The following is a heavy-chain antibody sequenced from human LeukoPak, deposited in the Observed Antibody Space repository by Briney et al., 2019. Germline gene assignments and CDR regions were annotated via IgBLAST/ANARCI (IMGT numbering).Heavy chain of an antibody. CDR3: ARGNSNFDS. J-gene: IGHJ4*02. CDR2: IHRNDGGT. D-gene: IGHD4-23*01. CDR1: GFIFDDNG. V-gene: IGHV3-20*01. Sequence: GGSLRLSCVASGFIFDDNGMSWVRQVPGKGLEWVSGIHRNDGGTIYADSVRSRFTISRDSAKRSLYLHMNSLGVEDTALYHCARGNSNFDSWGQGTLVTVSS.